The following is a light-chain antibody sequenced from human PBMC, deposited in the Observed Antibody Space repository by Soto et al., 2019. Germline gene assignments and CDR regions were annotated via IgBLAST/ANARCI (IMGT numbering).Light chain of an antibody. CDR1: QSVSSN. CDR2: GAS. Sequence: EIVMTQSPATLSVSPGQRATLSCRASQSVSSNLAWYQQRPGQAPRLLIYGASTRATGIPARFSGSGSGTEFTLTISSLQSEDFALYYCHQYNKWPLFTFGPGTRVDMK. J-gene: IGKJ3*01. CDR3: HQYNKWPLFT. V-gene: IGKV3-15*01.